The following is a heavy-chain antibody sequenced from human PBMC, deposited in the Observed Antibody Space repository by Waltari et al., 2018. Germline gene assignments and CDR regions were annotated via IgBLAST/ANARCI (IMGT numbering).Heavy chain of an antibody. Sequence: EVQLVESGGGWVQPGRSLRLSCTASGFTFGDYALSWFRKAPGKGLEWVGFIRSKAYGGTTEYAASVKGRFTISRDDSKSIAYLQMNSLKTEDTAVYYCTRGEWELGEYYYYGMDVWGQGTTVTVSS. D-gene: IGHD1-26*01. CDR1: GFTFGDYA. CDR2: IRSKAYGGTT. CDR3: TRGEWELGEYYYYGMDV. J-gene: IGHJ6*02. V-gene: IGHV3-49*03.